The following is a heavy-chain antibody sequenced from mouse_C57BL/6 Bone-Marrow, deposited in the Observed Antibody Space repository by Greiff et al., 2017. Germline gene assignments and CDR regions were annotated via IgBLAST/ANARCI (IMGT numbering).Heavy chain of an antibody. CDR1: GYTFTDYE. Sequence: QVQLQQSGAELVRPGASVTLSCKASGYTFTDYEMHWVKQTPVHGLEWIGAIDPETGGTAYNQKFKGKAILTADKSSSTAYMQLRSLTSEDSAVYYSTRGAVVAKGYFDYWGQGTTLTVSS. CDR3: TRGAVVAKGYFDY. CDR2: IDPETGGT. V-gene: IGHV1-15*01. J-gene: IGHJ2*01. D-gene: IGHD1-1*01.